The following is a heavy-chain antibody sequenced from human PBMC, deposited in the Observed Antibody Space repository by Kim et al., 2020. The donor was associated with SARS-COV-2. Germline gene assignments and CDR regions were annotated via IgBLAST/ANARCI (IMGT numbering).Heavy chain of an antibody. CDR3: ARGNTLYY. D-gene: IGHD3-10*01. CDR1: GASISSGAYF. V-gene: IGHV4-30-4*01. Sequence: SETLSLTCTVSGASISSGAYFWNWIRQPPAKGLEWIGYISHSGSAHYNPSLKSRLSISLHTSKNQFSLELSAVTAADTAVYYCARGNTLYYGGYGGLVTV. J-gene: IGHJ4*03. CDR2: ISHSGSA.